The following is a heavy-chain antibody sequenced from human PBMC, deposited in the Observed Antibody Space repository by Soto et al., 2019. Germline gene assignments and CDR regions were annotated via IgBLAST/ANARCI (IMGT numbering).Heavy chain of an antibody. D-gene: IGHD1-26*01. J-gene: IGHJ6*03. CDR2: TYYKSKWYY. Sequence: SRTLSLTCDISGDSVSSNSAGWNWIRQTPSRGLEWLGRTYYKSKWYYTYAASVKSRITVSPDTSKNQFSLQLTSVTPEDTAVYYCARGSWGEVSGHYYMDFWDKGTPVTGSS. V-gene: IGHV6-1*01. CDR3: ARGSWGEVSGHYYMDF. CDR1: GDSVSSNSAG.